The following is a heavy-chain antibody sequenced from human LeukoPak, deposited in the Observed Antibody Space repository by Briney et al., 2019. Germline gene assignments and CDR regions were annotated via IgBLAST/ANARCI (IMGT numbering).Heavy chain of an antibody. CDR1: GFTFSDYY. J-gene: IGHJ5*02. Sequence: GGSLRLSCAASGFTFSDYYMSWIRQAPGKGLEWVSYISGSSSNTKYADSVKGRFTISRDNAKNTLYLQMSSLRAEDTAVYYCATYLTLDSTWGQGTLVSVSS. V-gene: IGHV3-11*06. D-gene: IGHD6-13*01. CDR3: ATYLTLDST. CDR2: ISGSSSNT.